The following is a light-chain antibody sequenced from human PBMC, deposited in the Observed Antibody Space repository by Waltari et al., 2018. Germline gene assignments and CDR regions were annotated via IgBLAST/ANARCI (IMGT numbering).Light chain of an antibody. Sequence: HSALTQPASASGPPGQSITISSTATSGDIGGYHYVSWYQPHPGKAPKLMIYDVTRWPSGVSNRFSGSKSGNTASLTISGLQAEDEADYYCTSYTSTNTVIFGGGTKVTV. CDR1: SGDIGGYHY. J-gene: IGLJ2*01. CDR3: TSYTSTNTVI. V-gene: IGLV2-14*03. CDR2: DVT.